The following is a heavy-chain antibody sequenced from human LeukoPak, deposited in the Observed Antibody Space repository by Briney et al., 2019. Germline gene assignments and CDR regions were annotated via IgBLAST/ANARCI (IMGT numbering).Heavy chain of an antibody. Sequence: GGSLRLSCAASGFTFSSYGMNWVRHAPGKGLEWVSYISSSGSTIYYADSVKGRFTISRDNAKNSLYLQMNSLRAEDTAVYYCARVGYGSGSLLGYYYYMDVCGKGTTVT. CDR1: GFTFSSYG. V-gene: IGHV3-48*04. D-gene: IGHD3-10*01. J-gene: IGHJ6*03. CDR2: ISSSGSTI. CDR3: ARVGYGSGSLLGYYYYMDV.